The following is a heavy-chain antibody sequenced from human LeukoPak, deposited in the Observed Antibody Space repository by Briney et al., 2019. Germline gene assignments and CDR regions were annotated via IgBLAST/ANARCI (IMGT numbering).Heavy chain of an antibody. Sequence: PSETLSLTCAVYGESFSGYYWSWIRQPPGKGLGWIGEINHRGGTNYNPSLKSRVTISVDTSKNQFSLKLSSVTAADTAVYYFARGGRGFPAAQLFKPGTCFDPWAREPLVPVPS. V-gene: IGHV4-34*01. D-gene: IGHD2-2*01. J-gene: IGHJ5*02. CDR3: ARGGRGFPAAQLFKPGTCFDP. CDR1: GESFSGYY. CDR2: INHRGGT.